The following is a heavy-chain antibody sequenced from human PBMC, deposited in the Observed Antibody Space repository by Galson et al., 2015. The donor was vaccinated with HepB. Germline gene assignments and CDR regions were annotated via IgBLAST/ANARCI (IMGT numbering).Heavy chain of an antibody. CDR2: TYYRSKWYN. V-gene: IGHV6-1*01. CDR1: GDSVSSNSAA. CDR3: ARDEGYSYGLYYFDY. D-gene: IGHD5-18*01. Sequence: CAISGDSVSSNSAAWNRIRQSPSRGLEWLGRTYYRSKWYNDYAVSVKSRITINPDTSKNQFSLQLNSVTPEDTAVYYCARDEGYSYGLYYFDYWGQGTLVTVSS. J-gene: IGHJ4*02.